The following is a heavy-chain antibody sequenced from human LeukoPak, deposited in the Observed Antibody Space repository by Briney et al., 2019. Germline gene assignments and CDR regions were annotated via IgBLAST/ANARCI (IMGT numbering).Heavy chain of an antibody. CDR2: FDPEDGET. V-gene: IGHV1-24*01. J-gene: IGHJ3*02. CDR3: ATGLPRPVHAFDI. CDR1: GHTLTELS. Sequence: ASVEVSCKVSGHTLTELSMHWVRQAPGKGLEWMGGFDPEDGETIYAQKFQGRVTMTEDTSTDTAYMELSSLRSEGTAVYYCATGLPRPVHAFDIWGQGTMVTVSS. D-gene: IGHD4-11*01.